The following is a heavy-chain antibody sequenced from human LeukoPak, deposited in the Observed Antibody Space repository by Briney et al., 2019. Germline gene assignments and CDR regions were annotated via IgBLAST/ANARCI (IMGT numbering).Heavy chain of an antibody. J-gene: IGHJ4*02. V-gene: IGHV4-59*08. Sequence: SETLSLTCTVSGGSISSYYWSWIRQPPGKGLEWIGYIYYSGSTNYNPSLKSRVTISVDTSKNQFSLKLSSVTAADTAVYYCARNDSPDCGGDCYGYWGQGTLVTVSS. D-gene: IGHD2-21*01. CDR2: IYYSGST. CDR3: ARNDSPDCGGDCYGY. CDR1: GGSISSYY.